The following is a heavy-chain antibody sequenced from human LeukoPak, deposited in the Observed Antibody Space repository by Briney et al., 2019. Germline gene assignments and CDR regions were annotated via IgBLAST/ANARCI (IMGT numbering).Heavy chain of an antibody. Sequence: GGSLRLSCSASGFTFSTYAMHWVRQAPGKGLEYVSAISSNGGSTYYADSVKGRFTISRDNAKNTLYLQLRSLRGEDTAVYYCARAAYNSSPDYWGQGTLVTVSS. V-gene: IGHV3-64*04. CDR1: GFTFSTYA. CDR2: ISSNGGST. CDR3: ARAAYNSSPDY. J-gene: IGHJ4*02. D-gene: IGHD6-6*01.